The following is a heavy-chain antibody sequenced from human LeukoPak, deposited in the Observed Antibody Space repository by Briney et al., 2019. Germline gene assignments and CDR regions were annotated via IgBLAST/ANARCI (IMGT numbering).Heavy chain of an antibody. J-gene: IGHJ4*02. CDR1: GFTFSSYV. CDR2: ISYDGSNK. Sequence: PGGSLRLSCAASGFTFSSYVMHWVRQAPGKGLEWVAVISYDGSNKYYADSVKGRFTISRDNSKNTLYLQMNSLRAEDTAVYYCARGVQLTFDYWGQGTLVTVSS. CDR3: ARGVQLTFDY. D-gene: IGHD5-18*01. V-gene: IGHV3-30*04.